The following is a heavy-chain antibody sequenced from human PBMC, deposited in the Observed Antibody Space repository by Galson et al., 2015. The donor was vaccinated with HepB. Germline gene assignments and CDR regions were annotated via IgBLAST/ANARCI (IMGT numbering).Heavy chain of an antibody. CDR1: GYSFTSYG. CDR2: FDPEDGET. Sequence: QSGAEVKKPGESLKISCKGSGYSFTSYGISWVRQAPGQGLEWMGGFDPEDGETIYAQKFQGRVTMTEDTSTDTAYMELSSLRSEDTAVYYCATGNIVATIWGQGTLVTVSS. J-gene: IGHJ4*02. CDR3: ATGNIVATI. D-gene: IGHD5-12*01. V-gene: IGHV1-24*01.